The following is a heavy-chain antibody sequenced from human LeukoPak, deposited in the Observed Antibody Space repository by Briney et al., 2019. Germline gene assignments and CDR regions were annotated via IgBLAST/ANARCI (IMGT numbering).Heavy chain of an antibody. CDR2: IYHSGST. CDR1: GYSISSGYY. CDR3: ARAXXYDSSGYYYTXHYXXGMD. D-gene: IGHD3-22*01. J-gene: IGHJ6*01. V-gene: IGHV4-38-2*02. Sequence: KPSETLSLTCTVSGYSISSGYYWGWIRQPPGKGLEWIGSIYHSGSTYYNPSLKSRVTISVDTSKNQFSLKLSSATAADTAVYYCARAXXYDSSGYYYTXHYXXGMD.